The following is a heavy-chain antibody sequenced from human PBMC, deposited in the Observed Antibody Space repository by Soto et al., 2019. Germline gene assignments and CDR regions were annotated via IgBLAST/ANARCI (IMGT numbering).Heavy chain of an antibody. CDR3: AASCVGCGGSNYYGMDV. D-gene: IGHD2-21*01. V-gene: IGHV4-31*03. Sequence: QVQLQESGPELVKPSQTLSRTCTVSGGSISSGGYYWRWIRQNPGKGLEWIGYIYYSGSTYYNPSLKSRVTISVDTSKNQFSLKLSSVTAADTAVYYCAASCVGCGGSNYYGMDVWGQGTTVTVSS. J-gene: IGHJ6*02. CDR2: IYYSGST. CDR1: GGSISSGGYY.